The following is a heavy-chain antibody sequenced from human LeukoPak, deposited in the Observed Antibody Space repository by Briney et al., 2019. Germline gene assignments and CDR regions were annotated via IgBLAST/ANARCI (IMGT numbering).Heavy chain of an antibody. Sequence: SETLSLTCAVSGGSISSSNWWSWVRQPPGKGLEWIGEIYHSGSTNYNPSLKSRVTISVDKSKNQFSLKLSSVTAADTAVYYCARASHDYGDYSHFDYWGQGTLVTVSS. V-gene: IGHV4-4*02. J-gene: IGHJ4*02. CDR3: ARASHDYGDYSHFDY. D-gene: IGHD4-17*01. CDR2: IYHSGST. CDR1: GGSISSSNW.